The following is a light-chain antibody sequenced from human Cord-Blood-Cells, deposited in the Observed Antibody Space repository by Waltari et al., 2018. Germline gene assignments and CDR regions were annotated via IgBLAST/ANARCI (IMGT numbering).Light chain of an antibody. CDR2: EVS. CDR1: SSDVGGYNY. J-gene: IGLJ3*02. CDR3: SSYAGSNKV. Sequence: QSALTQPPSASGSPGQSVTISCTGTSSDVGGYNYCSWYQQHPGKAPKLMIYEVSKRPSGVPDRFSGSKSGNTASLTVSGLQAEDEADYYCSSYAGSNKVFGGGTKLTVL. V-gene: IGLV2-8*01.